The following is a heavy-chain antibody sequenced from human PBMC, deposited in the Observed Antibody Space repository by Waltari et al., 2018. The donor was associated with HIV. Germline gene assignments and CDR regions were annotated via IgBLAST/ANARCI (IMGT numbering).Heavy chain of an antibody. Sequence: EVQLVESGGGLVQPGGSLRLSCAASGFTFSSYWMHWVRKAPGTGRVWVAGINRDWSTTNYADSVKGRFTSSRDNAKNTLDLQMTSLRAENTAVYDCASGGSYYYYYYKDVWGKGTTVTVSS. V-gene: IGHV3-74*01. CDR3: ASGGSYYYYYYKDV. D-gene: IGHD1-26*01. CDR2: INRDWSTT. J-gene: IGHJ6*03. CDR1: GFTFSSYW.